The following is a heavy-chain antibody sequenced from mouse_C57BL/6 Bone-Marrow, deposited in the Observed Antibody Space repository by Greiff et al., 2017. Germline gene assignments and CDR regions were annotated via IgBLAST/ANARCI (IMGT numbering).Heavy chain of an antibody. CDR3: ARSSSGSLYFDY. J-gene: IGHJ2*01. Sequence: VKLQQSGAELVKPGASVKISCKASGYAFSSYWMNWVKQRPGKGLEWIGQIYPGDGDTNYNGKFKGKATLTADKSSSTAYMQLSSLTSEDSAVYFCARSSSGSLYFDYWGQGTTLTVSS. CDR1: GYAFSSYW. V-gene: IGHV1-80*01. D-gene: IGHD3-2*02. CDR2: IYPGDGDT.